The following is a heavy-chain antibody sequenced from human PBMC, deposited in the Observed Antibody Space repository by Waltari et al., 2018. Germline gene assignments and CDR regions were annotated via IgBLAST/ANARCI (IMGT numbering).Heavy chain of an antibody. Sequence: QLLESGGGLVQPGGSLGLSCSDSGRTFSMFAMSWVRQAPGKGLEWVSGISNSGADTYYTDSVEGRFTISRDNSKKTLYLQMNTLRVEDTAVYYCAKDHGIAYWGQGTLVTVSS. CDR3: AKDHGIAY. CDR2: ISNSGADT. J-gene: IGHJ4*02. D-gene: IGHD2-21*01. CDR1: GRTFSMFA. V-gene: IGHV3-23*01.